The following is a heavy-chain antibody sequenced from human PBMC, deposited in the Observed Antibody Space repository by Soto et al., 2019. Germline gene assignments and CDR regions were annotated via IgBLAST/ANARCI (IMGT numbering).Heavy chain of an antibody. V-gene: IGHV1-8*01. J-gene: IGHJ3*02. CDR2: MNPSSGNT. D-gene: IGHD3-22*01. CDR1: GYTFTSYD. Sequence: ASVKVSCKASGYTFTSYDINWVRQATGQGLEWMGWMNPSSGNTGYAQKFQGRVTMTRNTSISTAYMELSSLGSEDTAVYYCARVASGGYEDAFDIWGQGTMVTVSS. CDR3: ARVASGGYEDAFDI.